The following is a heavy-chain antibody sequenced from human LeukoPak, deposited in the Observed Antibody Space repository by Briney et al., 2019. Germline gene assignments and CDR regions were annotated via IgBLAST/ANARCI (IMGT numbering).Heavy chain of an antibody. CDR3: AREYYYDSSGYYHY. CDR2: ISVYNGNT. J-gene: IGHJ4*02. Sequence: GASVKVSCKASGYTFTSYGISWVRQPHGQGQERVGWISVYNGNTNYAQKLQGRVTMTTDTSTSTAYMELRSLRSDDTAVYYCAREYYYDSSGYYHYWGQGTLVTVSS. CDR1: GYTFTSYG. V-gene: IGHV1-18*01. D-gene: IGHD3-22*01.